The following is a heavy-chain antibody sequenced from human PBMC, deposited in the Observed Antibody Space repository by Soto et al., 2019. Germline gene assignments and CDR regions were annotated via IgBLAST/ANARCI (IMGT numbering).Heavy chain of an antibody. D-gene: IGHD2-15*01. CDR1: GFTFSSYS. CDR3: ARVKDIVVVVAAHDYYYYGMDV. V-gene: IGHV3-21*01. CDR2: ISSSSYI. J-gene: IGHJ6*02. Sequence: GGSLRLSCAASGFTFSSYSMNWVRQAPGKGLEWVSSISSSSYIYYADSVKGRFTISRDNAKNSLYLQMNSLRAEDTAVYYCARVKDIVVVVAAHDYYYYGMDVWGQGTTVTVSS.